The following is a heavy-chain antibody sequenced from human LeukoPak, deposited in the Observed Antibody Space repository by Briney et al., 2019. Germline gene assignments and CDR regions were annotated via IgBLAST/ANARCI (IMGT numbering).Heavy chain of an antibody. D-gene: IGHD5-18*01. CDR2: IYYSGST. CDR3: SRVGPQEQLWPQSHDN. Sequence: KPSETLSLTCTVSNGSITNYYWSWIRQPPGRRLEWIGYIYYSGSTNYNPSLKSRVTILVDTSKNQFSLKLTSVTSADTAVYYCSRVGPQEQLWPQSHDNWGQGTLVTVSS. V-gene: IGHV4-59*01. CDR1: NGSITNYY. J-gene: IGHJ4*02.